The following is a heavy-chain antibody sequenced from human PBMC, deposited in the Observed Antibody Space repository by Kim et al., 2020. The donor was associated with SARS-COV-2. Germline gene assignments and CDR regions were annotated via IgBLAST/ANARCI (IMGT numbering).Heavy chain of an antibody. CDR3: AKGILNYYDSSGYSRRLLGNPGMDV. J-gene: IGHJ6*02. Sequence: GGSLRLSCAASGFTFSSYGMHWVRQAPGKGLEWVAGISYDGNNKYYADSVKGRFTISRDNSKKTLYLQMNSLTAEDTAVYYCAKGILNYYDSSGYSRRLLGNPGMDVWGQGTTVTVSS. D-gene: IGHD3-22*01. CDR1: GFTFSSYG. CDR2: ISYDGNNK. V-gene: IGHV3-30*18.